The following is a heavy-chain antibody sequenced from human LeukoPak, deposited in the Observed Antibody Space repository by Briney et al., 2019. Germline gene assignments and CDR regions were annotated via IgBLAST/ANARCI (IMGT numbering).Heavy chain of an antibody. CDR3: AVGGFGNALDY. Sequence: GGSLRLSCAASGFTFSSYWMHWVRQAPGKGLEWVSAIRGSGGSTYYADSVKGRVTISRDKSKNTLYLQMNSLRAEDTAVYYCAVGGFGNALDYWGQGTLVTVSS. V-gene: IGHV3-23*01. D-gene: IGHD3-10*01. CDR2: IRGSGGST. J-gene: IGHJ4*02. CDR1: GFTFSSYW.